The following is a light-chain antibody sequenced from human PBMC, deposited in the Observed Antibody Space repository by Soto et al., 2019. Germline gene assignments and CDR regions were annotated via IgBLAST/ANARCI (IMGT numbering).Light chain of an antibody. CDR3: QQRSNGPRT. V-gene: IGKV3-11*01. Sequence: EIVLTRSPATLSLSPGEIATLSCRCSQSVSSYLAWYQQKPGQAPRLLIYDASNRATGIPARFSGSGSGTDFTLTISSLEPEDFEVYYCQQRSNGPRTFGQGTKVDIK. CDR1: QSVSSY. J-gene: IGKJ1*01. CDR2: DAS.